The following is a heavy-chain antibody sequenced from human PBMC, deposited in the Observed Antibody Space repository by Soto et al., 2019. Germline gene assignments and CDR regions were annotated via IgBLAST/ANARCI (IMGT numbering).Heavy chain of an antibody. Sequence: EVQLLESGGGLVQPGGSLRLSCAASGITFSNYALSWVRQAPGKGLEWVSGISGSGRSTCYADSVKGRFTISRDSSKNTLSMTMNSLRADDTAVYYCAKEYGGGTSTITSYFDYWGRGTLVTVSS. V-gene: IGHV3-23*01. J-gene: IGHJ4*02. CDR1: GITFSNYA. CDR2: ISGSGRST. CDR3: AKEYGGGTSTITSYFDY. D-gene: IGHD5-12*01.